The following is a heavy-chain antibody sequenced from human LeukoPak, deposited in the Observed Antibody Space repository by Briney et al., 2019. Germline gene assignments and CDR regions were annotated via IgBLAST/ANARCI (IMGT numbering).Heavy chain of an antibody. CDR1: GYSFTTYG. Sequence: GESLKISCKGSGYSFTTYGVSWVRQAPGQGLEWMGWIRPHNGNTNYAQNLQGRVTMTTDTSTSTAYMELRSLRSDDTAVYYCARDSPQFSYDSSGYYGFYNWGQGTLVTVSS. CDR2: IRPHNGNT. D-gene: IGHD3-22*01. J-gene: IGHJ4*02. V-gene: IGHV1-18*01. CDR3: ARDSPQFSYDSSGYYGFYN.